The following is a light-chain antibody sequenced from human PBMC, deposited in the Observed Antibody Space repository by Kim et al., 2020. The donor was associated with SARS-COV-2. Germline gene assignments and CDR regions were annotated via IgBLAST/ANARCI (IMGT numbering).Light chain of an antibody. CDR2: AVS. CDR3: SSYTSSTLYV. J-gene: IGLJ1*01. Sequence: QSVLTQPASVSGSPGQSITISCTGTSSDVGGYNYVSWYQQHPGKAPKLMIYAVSNRPSGVSNRFSGSKSGNTASLTISGLQAEDEADYYCSSYTSSTLYVFGTGTKVTVL. CDR1: SSDVGGYNY. V-gene: IGLV2-14*03.